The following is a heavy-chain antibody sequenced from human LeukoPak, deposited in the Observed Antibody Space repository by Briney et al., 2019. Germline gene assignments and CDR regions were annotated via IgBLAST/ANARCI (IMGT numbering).Heavy chain of an antibody. Sequence: NPSETLSLTCAVYGGSFSDYYWSWIRQPPGKGLEWIGEINHSGSTNYNPSLKSRVTISVDTSKNQFSLKLSSVTAADTAVYYCARGTEQQLVHYYYYMDVWGKGTTVTVSS. CDR3: ARGTEQQLVHYYYYMDV. J-gene: IGHJ6*03. CDR2: INHSGST. D-gene: IGHD6-13*01. V-gene: IGHV4-34*01. CDR1: GGSFSDYY.